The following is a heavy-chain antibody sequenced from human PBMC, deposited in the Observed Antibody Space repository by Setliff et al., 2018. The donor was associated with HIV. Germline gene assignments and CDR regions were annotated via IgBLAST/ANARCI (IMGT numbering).Heavy chain of an antibody. CDR2: IYHTGST. CDR3: ARQGGYSGYGFYYYYYYMDV. V-gene: IGHV4-39*01. Sequence: PSETLSLTCTVSGGSINSTSYYWGWIRQPPGNGLEWIGSIYHTGSTYYKPSLKSRVSISVDTSQNQFSLKLRSVTAADTAMYYCARQGGYSGYGFYYYYYYMDVWGKGTTVTVSS. J-gene: IGHJ6*03. D-gene: IGHD5-12*01. CDR1: GGSINSTSYY.